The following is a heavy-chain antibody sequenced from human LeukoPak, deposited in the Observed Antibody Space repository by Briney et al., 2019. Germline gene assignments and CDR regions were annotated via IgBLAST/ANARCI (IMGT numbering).Heavy chain of an antibody. CDR2: IYYIGST. Sequence: SETLSLTCTVSGGSISSSSDYGGWIRQPPGKGLEWIGSIYYIGSTYYNPSLKLRVTISVDTSKNQLSLKLSSVTAPDTAVYYCARDGGELWSSSFFDYWGQGTLVTVSS. V-gene: IGHV4-39*07. J-gene: IGHJ4*02. CDR3: ARDGGELWSSSFFDY. CDR1: GGSISSSSDY. D-gene: IGHD5-18*01.